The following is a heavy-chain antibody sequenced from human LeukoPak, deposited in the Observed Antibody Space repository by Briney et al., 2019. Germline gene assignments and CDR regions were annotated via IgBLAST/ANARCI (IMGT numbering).Heavy chain of an antibody. D-gene: IGHD3-22*01. J-gene: IGHJ3*02. Sequence: SVKVSCKASGGTFSSYALSWVRQAPGQGLEWMGGIIPIFGTKNYAQTFQGRVTITADESTSTAYMELSSLRSEDTAVYYCARRRSYYDSSGYTFDIWGQGTMVTVPS. CDR3: ARRRSYYDSSGYTFDI. V-gene: IGHV1-69*13. CDR2: IIPIFGTK. CDR1: GGTFSSYA.